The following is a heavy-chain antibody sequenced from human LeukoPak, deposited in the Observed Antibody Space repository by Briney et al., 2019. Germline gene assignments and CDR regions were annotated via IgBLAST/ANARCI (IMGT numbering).Heavy chain of an antibody. CDR2: IKQDGSAK. CDR1: GFTFSSYW. CDR3: ARDIVPAVAFDI. Sequence: PGGSLRLSCAASGFTFSSYWMSWVRQAPGKGLEWVANIKQDGSAKYYVDSVKGRFTISRDNAKNSLYLQMGGLRAEDTAVYYCARDIVPAVAFDIWGQGTMVTVSS. V-gene: IGHV3-7*01. D-gene: IGHD2-2*01. J-gene: IGHJ3*02.